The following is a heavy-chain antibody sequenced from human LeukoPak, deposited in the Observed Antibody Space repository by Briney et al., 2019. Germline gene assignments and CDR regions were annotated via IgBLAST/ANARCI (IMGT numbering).Heavy chain of an antibody. CDR3: VRYGRRANDQPFDV. CDR2: IDEDGSET. J-gene: IGHJ3*01. D-gene: IGHD1-1*01. V-gene: IGHV3-7*01. Sequence: PGGSLRLSCAASGFTFSSYEMNWVRQAPGKGLEWVASIDEDGSETNYVDSVTGRFTVSRDHAKNSLFLQMNSLRAEDTAVYYCVRYGRRANDQPFDVWGQGTMVTVSS. CDR1: GFTFSSYE.